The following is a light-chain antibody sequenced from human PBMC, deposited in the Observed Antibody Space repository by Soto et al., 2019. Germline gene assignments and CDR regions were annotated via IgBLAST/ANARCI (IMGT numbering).Light chain of an antibody. V-gene: IGLV1-40*01. CDR2: GNS. Sequence: QSVLTQPPSVSGAPGQRVTISCTGSSSNIGAGYDVHWYQQLPGTAPKLLIYGNSNRPSGVPDRFSGSKSGTSASLAITGLQAEDEADYCCQSYDSSSRVFGGGTKLTVL. CDR3: QSYDSSSRV. CDR1: SSNIGAGYD. J-gene: IGLJ3*02.